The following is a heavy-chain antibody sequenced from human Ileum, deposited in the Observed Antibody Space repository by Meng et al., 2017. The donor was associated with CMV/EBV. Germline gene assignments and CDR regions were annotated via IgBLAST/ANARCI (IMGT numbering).Heavy chain of an antibody. CDR1: GSTLSGYY. Sequence: CKASGSTLSGYYFHWVRQAPGQGLEWMGRINPNSGATNYAQKFQGRVTMTRDTSISTAYMELSRLTSDDTAVYYCARVPFGATTSLDYWGQGTLVTVSS. CDR2: INPNSGAT. D-gene: IGHD1-26*01. CDR3: ARVPFGATTSLDY. J-gene: IGHJ4*02. V-gene: IGHV1-2*06.